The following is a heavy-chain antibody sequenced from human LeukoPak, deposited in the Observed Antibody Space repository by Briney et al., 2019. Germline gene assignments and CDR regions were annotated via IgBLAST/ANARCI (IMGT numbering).Heavy chain of an antibody. CDR3: AKGRGSLGKGVLRFLWGGNWFDP. V-gene: IGHV3-23*01. CDR2: ISGSGSST. CDR1: GFTFSSYA. D-gene: IGHD3-3*01. J-gene: IGHJ5*02. Sequence: QAGGSLRLSCAASGFTFSSYAMNWVRQAPGKGLEWVSAISGSGSSTYYADSVQGRFTISRDNSKNTLYLQMNSLRAEDTAVYYCAKGRGSLGKGVLRFLWGGNWFDPWGQGTLVTVSS.